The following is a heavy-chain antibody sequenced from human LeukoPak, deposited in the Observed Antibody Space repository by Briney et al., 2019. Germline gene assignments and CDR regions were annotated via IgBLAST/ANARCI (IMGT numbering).Heavy chain of an antibody. J-gene: IGHJ4*02. V-gene: IGHV4-59*01. Sequence: PSETLSLTCTVSGGSISSYYWSWIRQPPGKGLEWIGYIYYSGSTNYNPSLKSRVTISVDTSKNQFSLKLSSVTAADTAVYYCARYVVVTAYFDYWGQGTLVTVSS. CDR1: GGSISSYY. D-gene: IGHD2-21*02. CDR3: ARYVVVTAYFDY. CDR2: IYYSGST.